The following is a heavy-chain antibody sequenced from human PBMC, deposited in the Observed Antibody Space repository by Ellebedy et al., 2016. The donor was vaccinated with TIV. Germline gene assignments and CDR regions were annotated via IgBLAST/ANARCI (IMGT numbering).Heavy chain of an antibody. CDR3: ASADTTGYSWKQFDY. D-gene: IGHD3-22*01. CDR1: GGSISSFS. J-gene: IGHJ4*02. V-gene: IGHV4-59*01. CDR2: IYYTWST. Sequence: MPSETLSLTCPVPGGSISSFSWCWIPQPPGKKLEWIGSIYYTWSTNYNPSLKSRVTISGDTSKNQLSLKVGSVTAADTSVYYCASADTTGYSWKQFDYWGQGTLVTVSS.